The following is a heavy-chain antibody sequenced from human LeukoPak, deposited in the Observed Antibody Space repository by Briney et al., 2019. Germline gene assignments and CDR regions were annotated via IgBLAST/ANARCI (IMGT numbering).Heavy chain of an antibody. CDR2: INHSGST. CDR3: ARYNRSSGWPLSFDY. D-gene: IGHD6-25*01. CDR1: GGSFSGYY. Sequence: SETLSLTCAVYGGSFSGYYWSWIRQPPGKGLEWIGEINHSGSTNYNPSLKSRVTISVDTSKNQFSLQLNSVTPEDTAVYYCARYNRSSGWPLSFDYWGQGTLVTVSS. V-gene: IGHV4-34*01. J-gene: IGHJ4*02.